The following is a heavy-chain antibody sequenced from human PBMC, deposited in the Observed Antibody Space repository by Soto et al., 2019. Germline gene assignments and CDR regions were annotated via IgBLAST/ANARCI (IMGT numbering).Heavy chain of an antibody. V-gene: IGHV3-21*01. D-gene: IGHD6-19*01. CDR3: AREAHSSGWYSSGGYFDY. CDR1: GFTFSSYS. J-gene: IGHJ4*02. Sequence: ESGGGLVKPGGSLRLSCAASGFTFSSYSMNWVRQAPGKGLEWVSPISSSSSYIYYADSVKGRFTISRDNAKNSLYLQMNSLRAEDTAVYYCAREAHSSGWYSSGGYFDYWGQGTLVTVSS. CDR2: ISSSSSYI.